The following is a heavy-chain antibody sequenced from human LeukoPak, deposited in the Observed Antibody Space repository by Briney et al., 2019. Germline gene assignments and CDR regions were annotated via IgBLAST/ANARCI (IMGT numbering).Heavy chain of an antibody. CDR3: AKDESRYDFWSGYTDY. CDR2: ITYSGSTI. J-gene: IGHJ4*02. V-gene: IGHV3-23*01. CDR1: GFTFSGYS. D-gene: IGHD3-3*01. Sequence: GGSLRLSCAASGFTFSGYSMNWVRQAPGKGLEWVSHITYSGSTIYYTDSVKGRFTISRDNSKNTLHLQMNSLRAEDTAVYYCAKDESRYDFWSGYTDYWGQGTLVTVSS.